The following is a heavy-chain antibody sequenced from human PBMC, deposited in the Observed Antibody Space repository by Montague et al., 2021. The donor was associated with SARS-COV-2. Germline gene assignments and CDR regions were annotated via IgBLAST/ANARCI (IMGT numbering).Heavy chain of an antibody. V-gene: IGHV4-4*07. J-gene: IGHJ3*01. CDR3: ARDGCGCSWCGVAFDY. Sequence: SETLSLTCTVSGGSISRYSWTWIRQPPGKGLEWIGHIYTSGSTNYNPSLTSRVTMSVDTSKNQFSLKLSSVAAADTAVYYCARDGCGCSWCGVAFDYWGQGTMVTVSS. CDR1: GGSISRYS. CDR2: IYTSGST. D-gene: IGHD2-15*01.